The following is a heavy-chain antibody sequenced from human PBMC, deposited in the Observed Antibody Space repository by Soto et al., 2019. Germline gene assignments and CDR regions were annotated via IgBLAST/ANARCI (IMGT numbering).Heavy chain of an antibody. V-gene: IGHV4-30-2*01. CDR1: GGSISSTTHYS. Sequence: SETLSLTCVVSGGSISSTTHYSWGWIRRPPGQGLEWIGYIYDTGNTYYNPSLKSRVTISLDRSQNQFALKVKSVTAADTAVYYCVRGSSGVWNYFDPWGQGILVTVSS. J-gene: IGHJ5*02. D-gene: IGHD1-7*01. CDR3: VRGSSGVWNYFDP. CDR2: IYDTGNT.